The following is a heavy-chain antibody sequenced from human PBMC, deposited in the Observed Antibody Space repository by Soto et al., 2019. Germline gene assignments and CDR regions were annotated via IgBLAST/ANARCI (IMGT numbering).Heavy chain of an antibody. CDR1: GYTFTSYG. CDR2: ISAYNGNT. CDR3: ARADIVVVVAATGNWFDP. D-gene: IGHD2-15*01. J-gene: IGHJ5*02. Sequence: ASVKVSCKASGYTFTSYGISWVRQAPGQGLEWMGWISAYNGNTNYAQKLRGRVTMTTDTSTSTAYMELRSLRSDDTAVYYCARADIVVVVAATGNWFDPWGQGTLVTVSS. V-gene: IGHV1-18*01.